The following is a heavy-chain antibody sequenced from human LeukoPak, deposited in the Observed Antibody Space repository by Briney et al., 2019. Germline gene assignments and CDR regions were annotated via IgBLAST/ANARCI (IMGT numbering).Heavy chain of an antibody. CDR1: GFTFSNAW. V-gene: IGHV3-15*01. D-gene: IGHD2-2*01. Sequence: GGSLRLSCAASGFTFSNAWMSWVRQAPGKGLEWVGRIKSKTDDGTTDYAAPVKGRFTISRDDSKNTLYLQMNSLKTEDTAVYYCTTVEGYCSSTSCYDYWGQGTLVTVSS. J-gene: IGHJ4*02. CDR3: TTVEGYCSSTSCYDY. CDR2: IKSKTDDGTT.